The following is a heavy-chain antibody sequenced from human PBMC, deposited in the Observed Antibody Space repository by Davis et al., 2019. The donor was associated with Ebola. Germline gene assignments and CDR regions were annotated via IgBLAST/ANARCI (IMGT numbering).Heavy chain of an antibody. D-gene: IGHD3-3*01. CDR1: GGSISSGGYY. CDR2: IYYSGST. V-gene: IGHV4-61*08. CDR3: ARGGRGYYLLRYYGMDV. Sequence: SETLSLTCTVSGGSISSGGYYWSWIRQPPGKGLEWIGYIYYSGSTNYNPSLKSRVTISVDTSKNQFSLKLSSVTAADTAVYYCARGGRGYYLLRYYGMDVWGQGTTVTVSS. J-gene: IGHJ6*02.